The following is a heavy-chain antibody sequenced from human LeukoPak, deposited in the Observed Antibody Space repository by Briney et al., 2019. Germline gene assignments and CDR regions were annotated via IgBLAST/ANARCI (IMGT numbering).Heavy chain of an antibody. CDR2: ISGSGGST. CDR1: GFTFSSYA. CDR3: AKAPLSSSWEIDFDY. J-gene: IGHJ4*02. Sequence: PGGSLRLSCAASGFTFSSYAMSWVRQAPGKGLERVSAISGSGGSTYYADSVKGRFTISRDNSKNTLYLQMNSLRAEDTAVYYCAKAPLSSSWEIDFDYWGQGTLVSVSS. D-gene: IGHD6-13*01. V-gene: IGHV3-23*01.